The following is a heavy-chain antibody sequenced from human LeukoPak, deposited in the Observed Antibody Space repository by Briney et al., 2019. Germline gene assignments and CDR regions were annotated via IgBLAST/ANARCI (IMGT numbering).Heavy chain of an antibody. D-gene: IGHD3-9*01. CDR3: AKEGPILTGYYTERYFDY. Sequence: GGSLRLSCAASGFTFSSYAMSWVRQAPGKGLEWVSAISGSGGRTYYADSVKGRFTISRDNSKNTLYLQMNSLRAEDTAVYYCAKEGPILTGYYTERYFDYWGQGTLVTVSS. CDR2: ISGSGGRT. CDR1: GFTFSSYA. J-gene: IGHJ4*02. V-gene: IGHV3-23*01.